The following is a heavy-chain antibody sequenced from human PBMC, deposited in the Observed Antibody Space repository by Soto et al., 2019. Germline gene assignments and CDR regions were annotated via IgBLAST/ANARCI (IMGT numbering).Heavy chain of an antibody. CDR1: GGSITGGASY. Sequence: QVQLQESGPGLVKPSQTLSLTCTVSGGSITGGASYWSWIRQPPGKGLEWIGYISYTGDTYYSPSLTGRVTVSVDTSDNQFSLRLRSVTAADTAVYYCARGGPATVAASDWGQGTLVTVSS. J-gene: IGHJ4*02. CDR2: ISYTGDT. D-gene: IGHD6-19*01. V-gene: IGHV4-30-4*01. CDR3: ARGGPATVAASD.